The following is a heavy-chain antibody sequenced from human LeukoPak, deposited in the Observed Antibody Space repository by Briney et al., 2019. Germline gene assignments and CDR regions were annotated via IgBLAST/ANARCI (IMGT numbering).Heavy chain of an antibody. V-gene: IGHV1-2*02. Sequence: WASLKVSCEASVYTFTVYYMRCVRQGPGQGGEWRCWINANSGVTNYAQKCQGRVTMTRNTSISTAYMELSRLRSDDTAVYYCAREDGEIDYWGQGTLVTVSS. D-gene: IGHD4-17*01. CDR2: INANSGVT. J-gene: IGHJ4*02. CDR1: VYTFTVYY. CDR3: AREDGEIDY.